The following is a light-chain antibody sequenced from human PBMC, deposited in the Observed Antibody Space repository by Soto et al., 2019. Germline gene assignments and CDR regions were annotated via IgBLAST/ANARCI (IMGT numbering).Light chain of an antibody. J-gene: IGLJ1*01. CDR1: SSDVGAYNY. CDR3: SSYTASSTRV. CDR2: DVT. V-gene: IGLV2-14*03. Sequence: QSVLTQPASVSGPPGQSITISCTGTSSDVGAYNYVSWYQQYPGRAPKLMIYDVTNRPSGVSNRFSGSKSGNTASLTISGLQAEDEADYYCSSYTASSTRVFGTGTKVTVL.